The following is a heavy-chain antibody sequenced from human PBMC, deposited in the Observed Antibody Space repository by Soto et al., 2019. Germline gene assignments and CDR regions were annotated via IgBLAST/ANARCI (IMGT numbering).Heavy chain of an antibody. D-gene: IGHD2-8*01. J-gene: IGHJ5*01. CDR3: ASDRGPDVRVAS. V-gene: IGHV3-11*01. Sequence: QVHLAESGGGLVKPGGSLRLSCVASGFSLSDYYMSWIRQAPGKGLEWVSYISGRSDVIHYADSVKGRFTVSSDKARHSVFLPLDRLRAEDSGTWYCASDRGPDVRVASWGQGTRVTASS. CDR2: ISGRSDVI. CDR1: GFSLSDYY.